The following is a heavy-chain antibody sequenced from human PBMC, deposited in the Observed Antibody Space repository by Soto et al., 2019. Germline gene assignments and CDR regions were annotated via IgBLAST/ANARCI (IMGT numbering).Heavy chain of an antibody. D-gene: IGHD3-3*01. Sequence: SVKVSCKASGGTFSSYAISWVRQAPGQGLEWMGGIIPIFGTANYAQNFQGRVTITADESTSTAYMELSSLRSEDTAVYYCALTEREWPLAMDYWGQGTLVTVSS. J-gene: IGHJ4*02. CDR3: ALTEREWPLAMDY. V-gene: IGHV1-69*13. CDR1: GGTFSSYA. CDR2: IIPIFGTA.